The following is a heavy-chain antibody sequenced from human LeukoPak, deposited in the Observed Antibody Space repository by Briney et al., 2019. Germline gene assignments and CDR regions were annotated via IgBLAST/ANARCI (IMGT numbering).Heavy chain of an antibody. CDR1: GGSISSYY. CDR2: IYTSGST. J-gene: IGHJ6*03. CDR3: ARNVFGYYYDSSGYYYSYYYYYMDV. Sequence: PSETLSLTCTVSGGSISSYYWSWIRQPAGKGLEWIGRIYTSGSTNYNPSLKSRVTMSVDTSKNQFSLKLSSVTAADTAVYYCARNVFGYYYDSSGYYYSYYYYYMDVWGKGTTVTISS. D-gene: IGHD3-22*01. V-gene: IGHV4-4*07.